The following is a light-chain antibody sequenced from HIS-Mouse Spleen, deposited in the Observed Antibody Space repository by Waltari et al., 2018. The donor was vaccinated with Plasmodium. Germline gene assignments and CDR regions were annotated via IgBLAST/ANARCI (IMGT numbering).Light chain of an antibody. V-gene: IGLV1-40*01. CDR3: QSYDSSLSGVV. Sequence: QSVLTQPPSVSRAPGQRVTISCTGSSSTIGAGYDVHWYQQLPGTAPKLLIYGNSNRPSGVPDRFSGSKSGTSASLAITGLQAEDEADYYCQSYDSSLSGVVFGGGTKLTVL. CDR2: GNS. CDR1: SSTIGAGYD. J-gene: IGLJ2*01.